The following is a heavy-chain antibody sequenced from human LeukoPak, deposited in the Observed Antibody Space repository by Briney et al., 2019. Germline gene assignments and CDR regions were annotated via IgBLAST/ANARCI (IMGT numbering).Heavy chain of an antibody. J-gene: IGHJ4*01. D-gene: IGHD6-19*01. V-gene: IGHV3-21*01. CDR2: INSRSDYI. Sequence: PGGSLRLSCAASGFTFSTYSMSWVPQAPGKGLEWVSYINSRSDYIYYADSVRGRFTISRDNTKNSLYLQMNSLRAEDTAVYYCARATSGWYSPFDYWGQGSLVTVSS. CDR1: GFTFSTYS. CDR3: ARATSGWYSPFDY.